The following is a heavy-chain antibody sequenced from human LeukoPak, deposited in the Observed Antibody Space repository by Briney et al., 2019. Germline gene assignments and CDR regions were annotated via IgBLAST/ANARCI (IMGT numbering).Heavy chain of an antibody. Sequence: PGGSLRLSCAASGFTFRTYAMSWVRQAPGKGLEWVSAISGSGGSTYYADSVKGRFTISRDNSKNTLYLQMNSLRAEDTAVYYCAKDKDLAYCGGDCYPAAFDIWGQGTMVTVSS. D-gene: IGHD2-21*02. CDR3: AKDKDLAYCGGDCYPAAFDI. J-gene: IGHJ3*02. V-gene: IGHV3-23*01. CDR2: ISGSGGST. CDR1: GFTFRTYA.